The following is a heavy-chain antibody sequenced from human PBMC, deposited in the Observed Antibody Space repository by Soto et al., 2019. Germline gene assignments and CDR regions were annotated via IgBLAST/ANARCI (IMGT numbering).Heavy chain of an antibody. J-gene: IGHJ4*02. V-gene: IGHV3-64*01. CDR3: AREKYYDILTGPDY. D-gene: IGHD3-9*01. CDR1: GFTFSSYA. Sequence: GGSLRLSCAASGFTFSSYAMHWVRQAPGKGLEYVSAISSNGGSTYYANSVKGRFTISRDNSKNTLYLQMGSLRAEDMAVYYCAREKYYDILTGPDYWGQGTLVTVSS. CDR2: ISSNGGST.